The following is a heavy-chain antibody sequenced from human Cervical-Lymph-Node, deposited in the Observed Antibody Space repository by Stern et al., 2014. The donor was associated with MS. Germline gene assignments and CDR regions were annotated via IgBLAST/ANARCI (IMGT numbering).Heavy chain of an antibody. CDR1: GYTFSSYG. D-gene: IGHD2-8*01. CDR3: ARDGVGNDDAFDI. Sequence: QVQLVQSGGEVEKPGASVKVSCQASGYTFSSYGISWVRQAPGQGLEWMGWISAYNCNTRYAQKFRGRVTLTTDTSTSTAYMELRSLISDDTAVYYCARDGVGNDDAFDIWGQGTLVSVSS. V-gene: IGHV1-18*01. CDR2: ISAYNCNT. J-gene: IGHJ3*02.